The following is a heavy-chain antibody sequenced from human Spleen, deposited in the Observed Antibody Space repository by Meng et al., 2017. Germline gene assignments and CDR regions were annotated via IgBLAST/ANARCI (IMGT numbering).Heavy chain of an antibody. CDR2: ISGSGGST. CDR3: GRGGMDV. V-gene: IGHV3-23*01. CDR1: GFTFSSYA. J-gene: IGHJ6*02. Sequence: GESLKISCAASGFTFSSYAMTWVRQAPGKGLEWVSNISGSGGSTYYADSVKDRFTISRDNSKNTMYLQMGSLRAEDTAVYYCGRGGMDVWGQGNTVTVAS.